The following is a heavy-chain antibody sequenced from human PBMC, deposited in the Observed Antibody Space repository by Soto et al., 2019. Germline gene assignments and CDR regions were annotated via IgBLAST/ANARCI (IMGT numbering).Heavy chain of an antibody. Sequence: SVKVCCKASGGTFSSYTISWVRQAPGQGLEWMGRIIPILGIANYAQKFQGRVTITADKSTSTAYMELSSLRSEDTAVYYCARDREGYCSRTSCINFDSWGQGILVTAPQ. J-gene: IGHJ4*02. CDR3: ARDREGYCSRTSCINFDS. D-gene: IGHD2-2*01. V-gene: IGHV1-69*04. CDR1: GGTFSSYT. CDR2: IIPILGIA.